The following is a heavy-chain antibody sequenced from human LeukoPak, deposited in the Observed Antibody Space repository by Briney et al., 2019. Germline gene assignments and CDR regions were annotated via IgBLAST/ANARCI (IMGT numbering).Heavy chain of an antibody. CDR2: INWNGGST. Sequence: PGGPLRLSCAASGFTFDDYGMSWVRQAPGKGLEWVSGINWNGGSTGYADSVKGRFTISRDNAKNSLYLQMNSLRAEDTALYYCARDRNIAAAGTRYYFDYWGQGTLVTVSS. J-gene: IGHJ4*02. CDR1: GFTFDDYG. D-gene: IGHD6-13*01. V-gene: IGHV3-20*04. CDR3: ARDRNIAAAGTRYYFDY.